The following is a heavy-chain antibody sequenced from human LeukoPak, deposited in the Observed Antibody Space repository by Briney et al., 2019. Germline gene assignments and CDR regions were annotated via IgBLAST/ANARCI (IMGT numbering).Heavy chain of an antibody. Sequence: PGGSLRLSCAASGFPFSNYWMHWVRHAPGKGLMWVSRINSDGSITIYADSVKGRFTISRHNANNTLYMQMNSLRAEDTAVYYCARAVVVSAIPSDWGQGTLVTVSS. J-gene: IGHJ4*02. CDR3: ARAVVVSAIPSD. CDR2: INSDGSIT. CDR1: GFPFSNYW. D-gene: IGHD2-15*01. V-gene: IGHV3-74*01.